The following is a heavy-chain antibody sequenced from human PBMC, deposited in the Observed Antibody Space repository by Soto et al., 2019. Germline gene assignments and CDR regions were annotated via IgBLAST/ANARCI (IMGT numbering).Heavy chain of an antibody. V-gene: IGHV3-33*01. D-gene: IGHD2-15*01. CDR3: VRDASGGTSMDV. CDR2: IWYDGTNK. J-gene: IGHJ6*02. Sequence: HVQLAESGGGVVQPGRSLRLSCAASGFIFSNYGMHWVRQAPGQGLEWVAVIWYDGTNKYYAASVKGRFTISRDNSKNTLYLQMNSLTGEDTAVYYCVRDASGGTSMDVWGQGTTVSVSS. CDR1: GFIFSNYG.